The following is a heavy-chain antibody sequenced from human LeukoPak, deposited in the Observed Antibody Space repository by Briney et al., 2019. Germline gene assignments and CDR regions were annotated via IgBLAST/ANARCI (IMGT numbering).Heavy chain of an antibody. D-gene: IGHD2-2*01. Sequence: GGSLRLSCAASGFSFRDYVMSWVRQAPGKGLEWVSFIDTSSHYIYYADSVKGRFTISRDNAKNPLYLQMSSLRAEDTAVYYCARNLGSCSGTSCYSDFDSWGQGTLVTVSP. CDR3: ARNLGSCSGTSCYSDFDS. CDR1: GFSFRDYV. J-gene: IGHJ4*02. V-gene: IGHV3-21*01. CDR2: IDTSSHYI.